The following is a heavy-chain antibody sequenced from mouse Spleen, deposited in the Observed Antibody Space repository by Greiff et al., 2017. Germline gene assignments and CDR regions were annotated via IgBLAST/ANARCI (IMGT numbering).Heavy chain of an antibody. CDR1: GFSLTSYA. CDR3: ARIYGSSYPYWYFDV. D-gene: IGHD1-1*01. Sequence: VQGVESGPGLVAPSQSLSITCTVSGFSLTSYAISWVRQPPGKGLEWLGVIWTGGGTNYNSALKSRLSISKDNSKSQVFLKMNSLQTDDTARYYCARIYGSSYPYWYFDVWGAGTTVTVSS. V-gene: IGHV2-9-1*01. J-gene: IGHJ1*01. CDR2: IWTGGGT.